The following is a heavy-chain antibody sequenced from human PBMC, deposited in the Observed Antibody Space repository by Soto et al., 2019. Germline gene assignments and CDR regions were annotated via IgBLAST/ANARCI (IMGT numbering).Heavy chain of an antibody. V-gene: IGHV3-30*18. CDR1: GFTFSSYG. CDR3: AKDYYGSGSYLRAPMAV. Sequence: PGGSLRLSCAASGFTFSSYGMHWVRQAPGKGLEWVAVISYDGSTKYYADSVKGRFTISRDNSKNTLYLQMNSLRAEDTAVYYCAKDYYGSGSYLRAPMAVWGQGTTVTVSS. CDR2: ISYDGSTK. J-gene: IGHJ6*02. D-gene: IGHD3-10*01.